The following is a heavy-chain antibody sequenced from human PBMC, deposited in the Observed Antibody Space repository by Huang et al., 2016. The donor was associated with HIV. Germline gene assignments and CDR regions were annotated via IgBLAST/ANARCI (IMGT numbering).Heavy chain of an antibody. J-gene: IGHJ4*02. D-gene: IGHD3-9*01. CDR2: INTKPRKP. Sequence: QVQLVQSGSELRKPGASVKVSCKASGYTFTTYSLIWVRQAPGQGLEWMGWINTKPRKPTYAQGFTGRFVFSFDTTVSTAYLQISSLKTDDTAKYFCARYRLTGTFLDSWGQGTQVTVSS. CDR1: GYTFTTYS. CDR3: ARYRLTGTFLDS. V-gene: IGHV7-4-1*02.